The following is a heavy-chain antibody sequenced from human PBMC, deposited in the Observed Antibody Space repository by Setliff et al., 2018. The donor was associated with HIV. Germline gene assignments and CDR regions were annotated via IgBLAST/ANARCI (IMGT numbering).Heavy chain of an antibody. Sequence: SETLSLTCTVSGGSVSSRGYYWGWIRQPPGKGPEWIANILYGGNTYYNPSLKSRVTTSVDTSKNHFSLKLNSVTAADTAVYFCARPTTGVGGGAAFDIWGQGTMVTVSS. D-gene: IGHD2-8*01. V-gene: IGHV4-39*02. CDR1: GGSVSSRGYY. J-gene: IGHJ3*02. CDR2: ILYGGNT. CDR3: ARPTTGVGGGAAFDI.